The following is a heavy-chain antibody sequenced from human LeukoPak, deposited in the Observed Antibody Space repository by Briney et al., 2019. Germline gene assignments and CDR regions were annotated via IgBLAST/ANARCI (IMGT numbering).Heavy chain of an antibody. Sequence: SETLSLTCTVSGGSISSYYWSWIRQPPGKGLEWIGYIYYSGSTNYNPSLKSRVTISVDTSKNQFSLKLSSVTAADTAVYYCARAPMVRGVILAYYMDVWGKGTTVTVSS. D-gene: IGHD3-10*01. J-gene: IGHJ6*03. CDR1: GGSISSYY. V-gene: IGHV4-59*01. CDR2: IYYSGST. CDR3: ARAPMVRGVILAYYMDV.